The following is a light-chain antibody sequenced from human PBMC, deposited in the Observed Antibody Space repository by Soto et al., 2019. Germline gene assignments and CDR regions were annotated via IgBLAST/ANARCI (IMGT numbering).Light chain of an antibody. CDR1: QDISNY. V-gene: IGKV1-33*01. CDR3: QQYDNLPREYT. Sequence: DIQMTQSPSSLSASVGDRVTITCQASQDISNYLNWYQQKPGKAPKLLIYDASNLETGVPSRFSGSGSGTEFTFTISSLQPEDIATYYCQQYDNLPREYTFGQGTKLEIK. CDR2: DAS. J-gene: IGKJ2*01.